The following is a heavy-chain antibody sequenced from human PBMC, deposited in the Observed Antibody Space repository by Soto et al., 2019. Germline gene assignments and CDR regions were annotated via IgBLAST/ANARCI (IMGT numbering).Heavy chain of an antibody. CDR1: GGTFSSYA. D-gene: IGHD2-2*01. V-gene: IGHV1-69*13. CDR2: IIPIFGTA. Sequence: SVKVSCKASGGTFSSYAISWVRQAPGQGLEWMGGIIPIFGTANYAQKFQGRVTITADESTSTAYMELSSLRSEDTAVYYCARGDSLLRPFDYWGQGTLVTVSS. CDR3: ARGDSLLRPFDY. J-gene: IGHJ4*02.